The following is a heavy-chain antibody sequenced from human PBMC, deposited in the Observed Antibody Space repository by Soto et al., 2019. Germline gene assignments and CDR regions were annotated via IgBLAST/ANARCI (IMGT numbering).Heavy chain of an antibody. CDR2: IWYDGSNK. Sequence: GGSLGLSCAASGFTFSSYGMHWVRQAPGKGLEWVAVIWYDGSNKYYADSVKGRFTISRDNSKNTLYLQMNSLRAEDTAVYYCARGPYSSSSLVFYYYYGMDVWGQGTTVTVSS. V-gene: IGHV3-33*01. J-gene: IGHJ6*02. CDR3: ARGPYSSSSLVFYYYYGMDV. D-gene: IGHD6-6*01. CDR1: GFTFSSYG.